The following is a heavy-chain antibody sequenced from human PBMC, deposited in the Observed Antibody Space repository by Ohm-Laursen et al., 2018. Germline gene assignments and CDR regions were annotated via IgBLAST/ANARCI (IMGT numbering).Heavy chain of an antibody. CDR3: VRGGRYGNF. J-gene: IGHJ4*01. CDR1: GFIFRSYA. CDR2: IKEYGSEK. Sequence: SLRLSCTASGFIFRSYAMTWVRQAPGKGLEWVANIKEYGSEKNYVDSVKGRFTISRDNAKNSLFLEMNNLRAEDSALYYCVRGGRYGNFWGQGTLVTVSS. V-gene: IGHV3-7*01. D-gene: IGHD6-13*01.